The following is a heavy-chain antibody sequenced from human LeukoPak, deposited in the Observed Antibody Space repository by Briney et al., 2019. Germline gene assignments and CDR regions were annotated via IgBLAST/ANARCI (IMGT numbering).Heavy chain of an antibody. Sequence: SETLSLTCTVSGGSVRSDGYYWSWIRQPPGKGLEWIGYVYYSGSTNYNPSLKNRVTISVDTSKNQFSLKLRSVTAADTAVYYCVREAATDYYDSSGYYRQTEVFDAWGQGTMVTVSS. J-gene: IGHJ3*01. CDR2: VYYSGST. D-gene: IGHD3-22*01. CDR3: VREAATDYYDSSGYYRQTEVFDA. V-gene: IGHV4-61*08. CDR1: GGSVRSDGYY.